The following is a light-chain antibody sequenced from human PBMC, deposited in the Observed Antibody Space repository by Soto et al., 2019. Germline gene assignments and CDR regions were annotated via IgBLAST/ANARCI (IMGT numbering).Light chain of an antibody. V-gene: IGKV1-5*03. CDR3: QQYSYT. CDR2: KAS. Sequence: DIQMTQSPSTLSASVGDRVTITCRASQSISSWLAWYQQKPGKATKLLIYKASNLESGVPSRFSGSGSGTEFTLTISSLQPDDFATYYCQQYSYTFGQGTKLEIK. J-gene: IGKJ2*01. CDR1: QSISSW.